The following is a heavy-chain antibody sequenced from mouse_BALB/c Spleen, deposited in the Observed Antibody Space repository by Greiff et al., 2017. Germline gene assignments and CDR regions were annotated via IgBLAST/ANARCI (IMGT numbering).Heavy chain of an antibody. J-gene: IGHJ1*01. CDR2: IYPGGGYT. D-gene: IGHD2-1*01. CDR3: AVYYGNYVRYFDV. Sequence: QVQLKESGAELVRPGTSVKISCKASGYTFSNYWLGWVKQRPGHGLEWIGDIYPGGGYTNYNEKFKGKATLTADTSSSTAYMQLSSLTSEDSAVYFCAVYYGNYVRYFDVWGAGTTVTVSS. CDR1: GYTFSNYW. V-gene: IGHV1-63*02.